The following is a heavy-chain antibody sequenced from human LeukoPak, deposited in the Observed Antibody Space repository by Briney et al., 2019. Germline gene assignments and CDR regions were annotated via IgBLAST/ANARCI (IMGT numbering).Heavy chain of an antibody. Sequence: PGGSLRLSCAASGFTFSRCAMSWVRQAPGKGLEWVSAISGSGGSTYYADSVKGRFTISRENSKNTLYLLMNSLRAEDTAVYYCAKSMGRRLLWFGEYPNPFDYWVQGTLVTVSS. D-gene: IGHD3-10*01. CDR3: AKSMGRRLLWFGEYPNPFDY. J-gene: IGHJ4*02. V-gene: IGHV3-23*01. CDR1: GFTFSRCA. CDR2: ISGSGGST.